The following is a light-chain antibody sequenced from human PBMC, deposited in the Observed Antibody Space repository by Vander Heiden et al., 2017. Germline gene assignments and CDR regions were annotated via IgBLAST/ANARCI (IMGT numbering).Light chain of an antibody. CDR3: RQALQTWT. Sequence: DIVMTQSPLSLPVTPGEPASISCRSSQGLLHSNGYNYLDWYLQKPGQSPQLLIYLGSNRASGVPDRFSGSGSGTDFTLKISRVEAEDVGVYYCRQALQTWTFGQGTKVEIK. CDR2: LGS. V-gene: IGKV2-28*01. J-gene: IGKJ1*01. CDR1: QGLLHSNGYNY.